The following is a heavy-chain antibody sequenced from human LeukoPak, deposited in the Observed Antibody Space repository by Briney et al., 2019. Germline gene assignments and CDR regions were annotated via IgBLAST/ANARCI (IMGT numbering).Heavy chain of an antibody. CDR2: IKPDGSST. CDR1: GFSFSDYW. CDR3: ARDSYGSGRPSKNFDY. Sequence: PGGSLRLSCAASGFSFSDYWMHWVRQVPGKGLVWVSRIKPDGSSTTYADPVKGRFAISRDDAKNTLYLQMNSLRAEDTAVYFCARDSYGSGRPSKNFDYWGQGTLVTVSS. J-gene: IGHJ4*02. V-gene: IGHV3-74*01. D-gene: IGHD3-10*01.